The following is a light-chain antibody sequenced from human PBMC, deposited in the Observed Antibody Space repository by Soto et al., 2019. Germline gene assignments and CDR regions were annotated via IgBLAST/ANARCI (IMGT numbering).Light chain of an antibody. CDR3: QQFGSSLPWT. CDR2: GAS. V-gene: IGKV3-20*01. J-gene: IGKJ1*01. CDR1: QSVTSTY. Sequence: EIVLTQSPGTLSLSPGERATLSCRASQSVTSTYLAWYQQKPGQAPRLLIYGASSRATGIPDRFSGSGSGTDFTLIISRLEPEDFAVYYCQQFGSSLPWTFGQGTKLEIK.